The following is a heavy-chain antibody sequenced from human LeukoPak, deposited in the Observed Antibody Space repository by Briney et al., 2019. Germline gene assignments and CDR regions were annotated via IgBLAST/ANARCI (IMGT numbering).Heavy chain of an antibody. CDR2: IYTSGST. Sequence: SETLSLTCTVSGGSISSYYWSWIRQPAGKGLEWIGRIYTSGSTNYNPSLKSRVTMSVDTSKNQFSLKLSSVTAADTAVYYCASERAGGFGPQAFDIWGQGTMVTVSS. V-gene: IGHV4-4*07. D-gene: IGHD3-10*01. CDR3: ASERAGGFGPQAFDI. CDR1: GGSISSYY. J-gene: IGHJ3*02.